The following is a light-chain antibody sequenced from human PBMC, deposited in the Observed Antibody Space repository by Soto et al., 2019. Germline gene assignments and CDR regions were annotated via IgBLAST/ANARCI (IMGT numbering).Light chain of an antibody. CDR3: QQCATSPLT. V-gene: IGKV3-20*01. J-gene: IGKJ4*01. Sequence: EIVLTQSPGTLSLSPGERATLSCRASQSVANNYLAWYQQKPGQAPRLLIYSASTRATGIPDRFSGSASGTDFTLTSSRLEPEDLAVYYCQQCATSPLTCGGGTKVEIK. CDR1: QSVANNY. CDR2: SAS.